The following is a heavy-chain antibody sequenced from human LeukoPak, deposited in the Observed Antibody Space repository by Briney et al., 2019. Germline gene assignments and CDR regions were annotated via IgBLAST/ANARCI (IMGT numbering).Heavy chain of an antibody. D-gene: IGHD3-22*01. Sequence: GGSLRLSCAASGFTFSSYGMSWVRQAPGKGLEWVSAISGSGGSTYYADSVKGRFTISRDNSKNTLYLQVNSLRAEDTAVYYCAKDMYYYDSSGLHFDYWGQGTLVTVSS. CDR2: ISGSGGST. CDR1: GFTFSSYG. J-gene: IGHJ4*02. CDR3: AKDMYYYDSSGLHFDY. V-gene: IGHV3-23*01.